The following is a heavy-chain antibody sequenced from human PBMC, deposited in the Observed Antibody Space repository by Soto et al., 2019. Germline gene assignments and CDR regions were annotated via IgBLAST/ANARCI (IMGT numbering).Heavy chain of an antibody. CDR3: AHRQRTVLVGAPFDL. D-gene: IGHD2-15*01. V-gene: IGHV2-5*02. CDR1: GVSLSTSGEG. CDR2: IYWDDDK. Sequence: QITLRESGPTLVQPTQTLTLTCTLSGVSLSTSGEGVGWIRQPPGKALEWLARIYWDDDKRFSPSLKSRLAITRDISKNQVVMTMTDMAPEDTAIYYCAHRQRTVLVGAPFDLWGQGSQVTVSS. J-gene: IGHJ4*02.